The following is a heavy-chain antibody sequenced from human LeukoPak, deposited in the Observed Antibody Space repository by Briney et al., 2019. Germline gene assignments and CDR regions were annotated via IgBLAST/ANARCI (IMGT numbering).Heavy chain of an antibody. V-gene: IGHV3-21*01. CDR1: GFTFSSYS. D-gene: IGHD6-13*01. J-gene: IGHJ4*02. CDR3: ARSFLSIAAAATDY. CDR2: ISSSSSYI. Sequence: GGSLRLYCAASGFTFSSYSMNWVRQAPGKGLEWVSSISSSSSYIYYADSVKGRFTTSRDNAKNSLYLQMNSLRAEDTAVYYCARSFLSIAAAATDYWGQGTLVTVSS.